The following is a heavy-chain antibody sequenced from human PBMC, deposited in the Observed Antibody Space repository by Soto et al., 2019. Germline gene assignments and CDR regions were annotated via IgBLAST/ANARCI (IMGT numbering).Heavy chain of an antibody. J-gene: IGHJ6*03. V-gene: IGHV4-34*01. CDR2: INHRGST. CDR1: GGSFSGYY. CDR3: ARGLSMVRGVMTYYYYYYMDV. Sequence: PSETLSLTCAVHGGSFSGYYWRWIRPPPGKGVEWIGEINHRGSTNYNPSLKSRVTISVDTSKNQFSLKLSSVTAADTAVYYCARGLSMVRGVMTYYYYYYMDVWGKGTTVTVSS. D-gene: IGHD3-10*01.